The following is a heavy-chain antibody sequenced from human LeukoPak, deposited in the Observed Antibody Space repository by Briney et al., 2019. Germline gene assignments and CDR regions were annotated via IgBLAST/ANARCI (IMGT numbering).Heavy chain of an antibody. J-gene: IGHJ4*02. V-gene: IGHV3-48*03. CDR1: GFTFSSYE. D-gene: IGHD2-21*01. CDR2: ISSSSTTI. Sequence: GGSLRLSCAASGFTFSSYEMNWVRQAPGKGLEWISYISSSSTTIHYADSVKGRFTISRDSSKNTLFLQMNRLRPEDAAVYYCAKAPVTTCRGAYCYPFDYWGQGTLVTVSS. CDR3: AKAPVTTCRGAYCYPFDY.